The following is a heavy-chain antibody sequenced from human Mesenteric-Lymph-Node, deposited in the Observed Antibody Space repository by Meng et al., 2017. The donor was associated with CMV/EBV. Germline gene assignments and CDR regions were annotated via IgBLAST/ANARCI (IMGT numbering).Heavy chain of an antibody. CDR2: INPRDGST. V-gene: IGHV1-46*01. J-gene: IGHJ4*02. Sequence: ASVKVSCKASGYAVASYYIHWVRQVPGQGFEWMGVINPRDGSTRSTEGFQGRVVMTRDTSISTAYMELSRLRSDDTAVYYCASEYSSSSLWGQGTLVTVSS. D-gene: IGHD6-13*01. CDR1: GYAVASYY. CDR3: ASEYSSSSL.